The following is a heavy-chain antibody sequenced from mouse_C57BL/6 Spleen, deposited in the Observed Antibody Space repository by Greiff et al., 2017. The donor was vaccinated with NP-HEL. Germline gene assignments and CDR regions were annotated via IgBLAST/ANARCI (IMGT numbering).Heavy chain of an antibody. CDR3: ARLDGYYLYFDY. V-gene: IGHV7-3*01. D-gene: IGHD2-3*01. CDR1: GFTFTDYY. Sequence: EVMLVESGGGLVQPGGSLSLSCAASGFTFTDYYMSWVRQPPGKALEWLGFIRNKANGYTTEYSASVKGRFTISRDNSQSILYLQMNALRAEDSATYYCARLDGYYLYFDYWGQGTTLTVSS. CDR2: IRNKANGYTT. J-gene: IGHJ2*01.